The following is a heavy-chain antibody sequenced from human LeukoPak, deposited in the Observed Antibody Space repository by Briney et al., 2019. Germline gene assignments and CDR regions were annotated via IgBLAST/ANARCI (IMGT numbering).Heavy chain of an antibody. J-gene: IGHJ4*02. Sequence: SETLSLTCTLSGASMTGYYWSWIWQPPGQGLEWMAYIYYSGRTKYNPSLRSRVTISVDTSKNQFSLKLSSVTAADTAVYYCARRRRYYDSSGYSDYWGQGTLVTVSS. CDR3: ARRRRYYDSSGYSDY. V-gene: IGHV4-59*12. CDR1: GASMTGYY. D-gene: IGHD3-22*01. CDR2: IYYSGRT.